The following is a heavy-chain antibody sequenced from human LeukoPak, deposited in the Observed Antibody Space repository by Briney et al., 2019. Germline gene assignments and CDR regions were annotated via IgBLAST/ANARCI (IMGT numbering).Heavy chain of an antibody. CDR2: IYYSGSN. CDR1: GDSISSHY. D-gene: IGHD5-12*01. V-gene: IGHV4-59*08. Sequence: KASETLSLTCTVSGDSISSHYWSWIRQPPGKGLEWIGYIYYSGSNNYNPSLKSRVIISIDTSKKQLSLKLTSVTAADTAVYYCARSIVPTTLYYGMDVWGQGTTVIVSS. J-gene: IGHJ6*02. CDR3: ARSIVPTTLYYGMDV.